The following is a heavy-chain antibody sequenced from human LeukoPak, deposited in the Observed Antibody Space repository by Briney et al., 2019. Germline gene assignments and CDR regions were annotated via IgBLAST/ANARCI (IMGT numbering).Heavy chain of an antibody. V-gene: IGHV3-48*03. CDR3: ARDRPSYSSSPFDY. CDR2: ISSSGSTI. J-gene: IGHJ4*02. D-gene: IGHD6-6*01. Sequence: PGGSLRLSCAASGFTFSSYEMNWVRQAPGKGLEWVSYISSSGSTIYYADSVKGRFTISRDSAKNSLYLQMNSLRAEDTAVYYCARDRPSYSSSPFDYWGQGTLVTVSS. CDR1: GFTFSSYE.